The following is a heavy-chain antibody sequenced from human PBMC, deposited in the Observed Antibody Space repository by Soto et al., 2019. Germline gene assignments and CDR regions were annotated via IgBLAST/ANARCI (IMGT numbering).Heavy chain of an antibody. J-gene: IGHJ4*02. CDR1: GFSLTNTMVG. Sequence: QVTLKESGPVLVKPTETLTLTCTVSGFSLTNTMVGVSWIRQPPGKALEWLAHILSNDEKSYTTSLKSRLTISKDASRSQVVLTMTNVDPVDTATYYCARISQLYYDFDYWGQGTQVTVSS. D-gene: IGHD3-16*02. CDR2: ILSNDEK. V-gene: IGHV2-26*01. CDR3: ARISQLYYDFDY.